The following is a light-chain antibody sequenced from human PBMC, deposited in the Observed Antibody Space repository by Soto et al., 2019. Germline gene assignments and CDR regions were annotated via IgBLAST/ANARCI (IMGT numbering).Light chain of an antibody. CDR2: AAS. CDR1: QGIINY. V-gene: IGKV1-9*01. Sequence: DLQLTQSPSFLSASVGDRVTVTCRASQGIINYLAWYQQKPGKAPKLLIYAASILQSGVPSRFSGSGSGTEFTLTISSLQPEDFATYYCQHLNGYPIIFGQGTRLEIK. J-gene: IGKJ5*01. CDR3: QHLNGYPII.